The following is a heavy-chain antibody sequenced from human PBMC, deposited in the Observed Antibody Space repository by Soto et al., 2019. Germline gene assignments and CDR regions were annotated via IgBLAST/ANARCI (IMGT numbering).Heavy chain of an antibody. V-gene: IGHV3-23*01. Sequence: EVQLLESGGGLVQPGGSLRLSCAASGFTFSSYAMSWVRQAPGKGLEWVSAISEDGGNKYFAESVRGRFLISRDNSKNTVYLQMNSLRLEDTAVYFCARRLTRTVSALGYWGQGTLVSVSS. D-gene: IGHD6-19*01. J-gene: IGHJ4*02. CDR3: ARRLTRTVSALGY. CDR1: GFTFSSYA. CDR2: ISEDGGNK.